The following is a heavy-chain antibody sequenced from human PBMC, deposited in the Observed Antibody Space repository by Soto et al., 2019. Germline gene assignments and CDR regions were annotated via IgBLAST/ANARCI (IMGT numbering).Heavy chain of an antibody. CDR3: ARENIGRASLAANYGDYYDY. Sequence: GGSLRLSCAASGFTFSDYYMSWIRQAPGKGLEWVSYISSSGSTIYYADSVKGRFTISRDNAKNSLYLQMNSLRAEDTAVYYCARENIGRASLAANYGDYYDYWGQGTLVTVSS. D-gene: IGHD4-17*01. CDR1: GFTFSDYY. J-gene: IGHJ4*02. CDR2: ISSSGSTI. V-gene: IGHV3-11*01.